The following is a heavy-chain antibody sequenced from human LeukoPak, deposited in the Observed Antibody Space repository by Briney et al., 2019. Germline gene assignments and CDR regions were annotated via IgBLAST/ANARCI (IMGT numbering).Heavy chain of an antibody. V-gene: IGHV1-18*01. CDR3: ARDLRCGGPSDY. CDR2: ISTSNGNT. J-gene: IGHJ4*02. Sequence: AAVKVSCKASGYTFNSYGISWVRQAPGQGLEWMGWISTSNGNTNYAQKLQGRVTMTTDASRSTAYMELRSLRSDDTAVYYSARDLRCGGPSDYWGQGTLVTVSS. CDR1: GYTFNSYG. D-gene: IGHD2-15*01.